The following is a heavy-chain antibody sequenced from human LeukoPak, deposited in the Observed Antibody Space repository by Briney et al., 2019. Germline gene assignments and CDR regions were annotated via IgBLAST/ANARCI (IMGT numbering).Heavy chain of an antibody. CDR2: IYSGGST. J-gene: IGHJ4*02. Sequence: GGSLRLSCAASGFTVSNNYMSWVRQAPGKGLEWVSVIYSGGSTYYADSVKGRFTISRDTSKNTLSLQMNSLRAEDTAVYHCASLSLGHYWGQGTLVTVSS. CDR3: ASLSLGHY. CDR1: GFTVSNNY. D-gene: IGHD6-6*01. V-gene: IGHV3-53*01.